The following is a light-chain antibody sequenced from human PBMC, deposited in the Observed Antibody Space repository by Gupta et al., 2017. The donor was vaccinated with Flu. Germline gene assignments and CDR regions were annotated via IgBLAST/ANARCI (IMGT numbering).Light chain of an antibody. J-gene: IGKJ3*01. CDR1: QDVGID. CDR2: GAF. Sequence: DIQMTQSPSSLSASVGDRVTITCRASQDVGIDLAWYQQKPGKAPERLIYGAFTLYSGVPSRFSGSGFGTEFTLTINSLQPEDFATYYCRQHNIYPFTFGHWTKVD. CDR3: RQHNIYPFT. V-gene: IGKV1-17*01.